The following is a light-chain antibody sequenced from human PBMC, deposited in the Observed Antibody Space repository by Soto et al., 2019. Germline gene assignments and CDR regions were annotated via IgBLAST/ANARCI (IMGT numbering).Light chain of an antibody. V-gene: IGKV3-20*01. CDR3: QQYGDSPRT. J-gene: IGKJ5*01. Sequence: EIVLTQSPATLSLSPGERATLSCRASQSVSSYLAWYQQKPGQAPRLLIYDASNRATGIPDRFSGSGSGTDFTLTISRLEPEDFAVYYCQQYGDSPRTFGQGTRL. CDR2: DAS. CDR1: QSVSSY.